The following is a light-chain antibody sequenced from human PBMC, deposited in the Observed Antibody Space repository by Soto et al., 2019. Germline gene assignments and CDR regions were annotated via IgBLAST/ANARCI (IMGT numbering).Light chain of an antibody. V-gene: IGLV2-14*03. CDR3: SSYTSSSTHV. J-gene: IGLJ1*01. CDR1: SSDVGAYNS. CDR2: DVS. Sequence: QSALTQPASVSGSPGQSIAISCTGTSSDVGAYNSVSWYQQHPGRAPKLMIHDVSNRPSGVSNRFSGSKSGNTASLTISGLQAEDEADYYCSSYTSSSTHVFGTGTKLTVL.